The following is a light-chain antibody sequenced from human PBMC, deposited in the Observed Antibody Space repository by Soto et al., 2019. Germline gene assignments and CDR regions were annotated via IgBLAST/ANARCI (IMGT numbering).Light chain of an antibody. V-gene: IGKV3-15*01. CDR2: NVS. Sequence: EIAMTQSPATLSVSPGQRATLSCRASQNVNSNLAWYQQKPGHAPSLLMYNVSTRATGFPARFSGSGSGTEFTHTISRLMSEDSAIYYCQQYHTLNTFGQGTKLEIK. CDR1: QNVNSN. CDR3: QQYHTLNT. J-gene: IGKJ2*01.